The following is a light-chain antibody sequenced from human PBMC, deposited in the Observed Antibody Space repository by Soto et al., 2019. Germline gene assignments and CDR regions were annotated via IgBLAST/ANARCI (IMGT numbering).Light chain of an antibody. V-gene: IGKV1-17*01. J-gene: IGKJ4*01. CDR3: LEHNTYPFS. CDR2: GAS. Sequence: QMTQSPSSLSASVGDTVTISCRASQGIGDDLGWYQQKPGEAPRRLIYGASILPSGVPSRFSGSGSGTEVTLTISGLQPEDCATYFGLEHNTYPFSFGGGTKVEIK. CDR1: QGIGDD.